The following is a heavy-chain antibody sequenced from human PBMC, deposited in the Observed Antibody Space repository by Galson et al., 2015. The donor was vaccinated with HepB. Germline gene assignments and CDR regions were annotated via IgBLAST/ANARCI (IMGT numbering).Heavy chain of an antibody. CDR1: GFTFSSYD. J-gene: IGHJ4*02. D-gene: IGHD2-2*01. V-gene: IGHV3-13*01. Sequence: SLRLSCAASGFTFSSYDMHWVRQATGKGLEWVSAIGTAGDTYYPGSVKGRFTISRENAKNSLYLQMNSLRAGDTAVYYCAREEDIVVVPAATQMGTLDYWGQGTLVTVSS. CDR3: AREEDIVVVPAATQMGTLDY. CDR2: IGTAGDT.